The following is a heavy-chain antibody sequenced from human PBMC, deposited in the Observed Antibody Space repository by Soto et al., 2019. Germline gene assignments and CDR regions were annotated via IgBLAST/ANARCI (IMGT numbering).Heavy chain of an antibody. J-gene: IGHJ4*02. Sequence: ASLKVSCNSSGDAFTGYYIHWVRQAPGQGLEWMGCINPNSGDTNYAQKFQGRVTMTRDTSFSTAYMELSRLRSDDTAVYYCATIYSYVNXLGQVTSGTVSX. CDR1: GDAFTGYY. CDR3: ATIYSYVNX. V-gene: IGHV1-2*02. CDR2: INPNSGDT. D-gene: IGHD5-18*01.